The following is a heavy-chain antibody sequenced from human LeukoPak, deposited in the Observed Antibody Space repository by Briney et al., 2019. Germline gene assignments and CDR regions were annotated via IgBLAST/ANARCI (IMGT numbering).Heavy chain of an antibody. CDR2: ISYDGSNK. CDR3: AKESGKVTMIVAYYYMDV. V-gene: IGHV3-30*04. D-gene: IGHD3-22*01. J-gene: IGHJ6*03. Sequence: GGSLRLSCAASGFTFSSYAMHWVRQAPGKGLEWVAVISYDGSNKYYADSVKGRFTISRDNSKHTMYLQMNSLRAEDTAVYYCAKESGKVTMIVAYYYMDVWGKGTTVTVSS. CDR1: GFTFSSYA.